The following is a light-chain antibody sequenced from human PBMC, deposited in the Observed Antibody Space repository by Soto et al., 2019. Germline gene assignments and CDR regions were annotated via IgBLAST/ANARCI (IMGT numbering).Light chain of an antibody. J-gene: IGKJ2*01. V-gene: IGKV3-15*01. Sequence: EIVMTQSPVTLSVSPGERATLSCRASQSVGGDLAWYQQIPGQAPRLLIYGAVTRATGVAARFSGGGSGTEVTLTVDSRQSEDLAIYYCQQYYAWPRTFGQGTKLEI. CDR2: GAV. CDR3: QQYYAWPRT. CDR1: QSVGGD.